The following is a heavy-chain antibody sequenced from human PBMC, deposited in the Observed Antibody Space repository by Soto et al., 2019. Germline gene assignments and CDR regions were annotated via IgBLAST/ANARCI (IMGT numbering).Heavy chain of an antibody. V-gene: IGHV4-34*01. CDR3: ARGSVWFGEYSIDY. CDR2: INHSGST. CDR1: GGSFSCYY. Sequence: SETLSLTCAVYGGSFSCYYWSWIRQPPGKGLEWIGEINHSGSTNYNPSLKSRVTISVDTSKNQFSLKLSSVTAADTAVYYCARGSVWFGEYSIDYWGQGTLVTVSS. D-gene: IGHD3-10*01. J-gene: IGHJ4*02.